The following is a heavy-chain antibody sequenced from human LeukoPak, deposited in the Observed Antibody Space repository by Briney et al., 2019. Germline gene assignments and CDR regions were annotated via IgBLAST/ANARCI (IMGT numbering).Heavy chain of an antibody. CDR2: IYYSGST. D-gene: IGHD3-10*01. J-gene: IGHJ4*02. V-gene: IGHV4-59*01. Sequence: SETLSLTCTVSGGSISSYYWSWIRQPPGKELEWIGYIYYSGSTNYNPSLKSRVTISVDTSKNQFSLKLSSVTAADTAVYYCARDPGASVFDYWGQGTLVTVSS. CDR3: ARDPGASVFDY. CDR1: GGSISSYY.